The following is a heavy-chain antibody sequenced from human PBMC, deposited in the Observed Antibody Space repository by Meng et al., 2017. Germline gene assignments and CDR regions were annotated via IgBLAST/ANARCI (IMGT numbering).Heavy chain of an antibody. D-gene: IGHD3-10*01. Sequence: QGPLVQSGAEVKKPWASVKVSCKASGYTFTSYAMHWVRQAPGQRLEWMGWINAGNGNTKYSQKFQGRVTINRDTSASTAYMELSSLRSEDTAVYYCARSHVLLWFGEDLDYWGQGTLVTVSS. CDR2: INAGNGNT. CDR1: GYTFTSYA. J-gene: IGHJ4*02. CDR3: ARSHVLLWFGEDLDY. V-gene: IGHV1-3*01.